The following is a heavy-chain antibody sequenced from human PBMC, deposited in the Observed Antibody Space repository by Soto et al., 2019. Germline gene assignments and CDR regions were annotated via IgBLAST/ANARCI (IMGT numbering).Heavy chain of an antibody. CDR3: ARNSWNAPPAFDF. CDR1: GNNVSTNSAG. V-gene: IGHV6-1*01. J-gene: IGHJ4*02. Sequence: SQTLSLTCVISGNNVSTNSAGWNWIRQSPSRGLEWLGRTYYRSKWNNDYAASVKSRINVNPDTSKNQFSLRLNSVTPEDTGVYYGARNSWNAPPAFDFWGQGIQVTVSS. D-gene: IGHD1-1*01. CDR2: TYYRSKWNN.